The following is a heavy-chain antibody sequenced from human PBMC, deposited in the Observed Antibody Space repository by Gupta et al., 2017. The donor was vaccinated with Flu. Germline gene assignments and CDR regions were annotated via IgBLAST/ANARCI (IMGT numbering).Heavy chain of an antibody. CDR1: GFPLSTIGVG. V-gene: IGHV2-5*01. Sequence: QITLKESGPTLVNPTQTLTLTCTFSGFPLSTIGVGVGWIRQPPGKALEWLALISWNDDKRYIPSLKSRLTITKDTSKNQVVLTMTNMDPVDTATYYCAHERKRIGGDYVIDYWGQGTLVTDSS. D-gene: IGHD4-17*01. CDR2: ISWNDDK. J-gene: IGHJ4*02. CDR3: AHERKRIGGDYVIDY.